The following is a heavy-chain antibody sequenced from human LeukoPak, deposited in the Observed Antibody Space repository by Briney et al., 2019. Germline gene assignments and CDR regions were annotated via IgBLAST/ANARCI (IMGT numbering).Heavy chain of an antibody. Sequence: SETLSLTCTVSGGPISSYYWSWIRQPPGKGLEWIGYIYYSGSTNYNPSLKSRVTISVDTSKNQFSLKLSSVTAADTAVYYCARLSHMMRIPTLDYWGQGTLVTVSS. CDR3: ARLSHMMRIPTLDY. CDR1: GGPISSYY. V-gene: IGHV4-59*01. D-gene: IGHD2/OR15-2a*01. J-gene: IGHJ4*02. CDR2: IYYSGST.